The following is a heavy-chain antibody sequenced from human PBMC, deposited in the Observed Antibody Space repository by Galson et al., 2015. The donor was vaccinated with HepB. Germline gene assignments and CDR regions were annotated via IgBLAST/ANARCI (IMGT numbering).Heavy chain of an antibody. Sequence: SLRLSCAASGFTFSNYWMTWVRQAPGMGLEWVANIKPDGSESHYVDALRGRFTISRDNAKNSLYLQMDTLRADDAAMYYCTRASVAGAGTEWGQGTLVIVSS. CDR2: IKPDGSES. D-gene: IGHD6-19*01. CDR3: TRASVAGAGTE. CDR1: GFTFSNYW. V-gene: IGHV3-7*01. J-gene: IGHJ4*02.